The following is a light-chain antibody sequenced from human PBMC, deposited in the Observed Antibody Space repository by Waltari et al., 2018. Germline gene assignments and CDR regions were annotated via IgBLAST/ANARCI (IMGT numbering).Light chain of an antibody. J-gene: IGKJ1*01. CDR2: GAL. V-gene: IGKV3-15*01. CDR1: QSVSSN. Sequence: EIVMTQSTTTLSVSPAERASLSWRASQSVSSNLAWYQQKRGQSPRLLIYGALTRATGIPARFSGSGSGTELTLTISSMQSEDFAVYYCQQYNNWPAWTFGQGTKVEI. CDR3: QQYNNWPAWT.